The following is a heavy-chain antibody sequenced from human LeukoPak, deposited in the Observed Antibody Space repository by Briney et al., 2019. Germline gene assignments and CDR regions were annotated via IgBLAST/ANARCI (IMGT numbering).Heavy chain of an antibody. CDR2: IYYSGST. Sequence: SETLSLTCTVSGGTISSNYWTWIRQPPGKGLEWIGYIYYSGSTNYNPSLKSRVTISVGTSKNQFSLKLSSVTAADTAVYYCARREVTETDAFDIWGQGTMVTVSS. D-gene: IGHD4-23*01. CDR3: ARREVTETDAFDI. J-gene: IGHJ3*02. CDR1: GGTISSNY. V-gene: IGHV4-59*01.